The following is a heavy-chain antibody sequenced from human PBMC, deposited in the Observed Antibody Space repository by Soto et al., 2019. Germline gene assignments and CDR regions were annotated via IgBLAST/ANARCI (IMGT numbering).Heavy chain of an antibody. J-gene: IGHJ4*02. CDR1: DGSIRGYY. D-gene: IGHD4-4*01. CDR3: ARGASNWQYFDY. Sequence: SETLSLTCTVSDGSIRGYYWSWIRQPPGKGLEWIGYFHYSGISNYNSSLKSRVTMSLDTSKNQFSLKLSSVSAADTAIYYCARGASNWQYFDYWGQGALVTVSS. CDR2: FHYSGIS. V-gene: IGHV4-59*01.